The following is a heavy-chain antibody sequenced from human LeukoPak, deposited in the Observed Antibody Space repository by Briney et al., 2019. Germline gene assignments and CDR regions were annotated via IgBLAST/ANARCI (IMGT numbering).Heavy chain of an antibody. CDR1: GFTFSSYG. V-gene: IGHV3-33*08. J-gene: IGHJ4*02. D-gene: IGHD3-22*01. CDR2: IWYDGSNK. Sequence: GGSLRLSCAASGFTFSSYGMHWVRQAPGKGLEWVAVIWYDGSNKYYADSVKGRFTISRDNSKNTLYLQMNSLRAEDTAVYYCARAGYYSSGYYPYYFDYWGQGTLVTVSS. CDR3: ARAGYYSSGYYPYYFDY.